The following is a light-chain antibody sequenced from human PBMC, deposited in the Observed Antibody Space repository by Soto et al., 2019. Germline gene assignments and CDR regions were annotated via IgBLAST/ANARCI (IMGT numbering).Light chain of an antibody. CDR3: QQYYSSPPT. CDR2: WAS. V-gene: IGKV4-1*01. Sequence: DIVLTQSPDSLAVSLGERATINCNSIHNMLYSSDNKNYLSWYQQRPGQPPKLLFYWASTRESGVPDRFSGSGSGTHFTLTITSLQAEDVAVYYCQQYYSSPPTFGQGSKVDIK. CDR1: HNMLYSSDNKNY. J-gene: IGKJ1*01.